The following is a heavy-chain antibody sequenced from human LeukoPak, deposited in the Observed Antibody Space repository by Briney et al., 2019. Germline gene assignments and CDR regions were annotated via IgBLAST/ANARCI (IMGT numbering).Heavy chain of an antibody. CDR1: GFTFSSYE. J-gene: IGHJ5*02. D-gene: IGHD6-13*01. Sequence: GGSLRLSCAASGFTFSSYEMNWVRQAPGKGLEWVSYISSSGSTIYYADSVKGRFTISRDNAKNSLYLQMNSLRAEDTAVYYCATAASSSSWYDTWGQGTLVTVSS. V-gene: IGHV3-48*03. CDR2: ISSSGSTI. CDR3: ATAASSSSWYDT.